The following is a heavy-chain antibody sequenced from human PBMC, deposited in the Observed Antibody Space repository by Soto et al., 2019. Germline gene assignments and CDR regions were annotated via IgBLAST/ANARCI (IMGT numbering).Heavy chain of an antibody. Sequence: PSETLSLTCAVYGGSFIGYYCIFIRHPPCKWLEWIVEINHSGSTNYNPSLKSRVTILVDTSKNQFSLKLSSVTAADTAVYYCARGPGGYPPSYWGQGTLVTVSS. CDR1: GGSFIGYY. J-gene: IGHJ4*02. CDR2: INHSGST. D-gene: IGHD5-12*01. V-gene: IGHV4-34*01. CDR3: ARGPGGYPPSY.